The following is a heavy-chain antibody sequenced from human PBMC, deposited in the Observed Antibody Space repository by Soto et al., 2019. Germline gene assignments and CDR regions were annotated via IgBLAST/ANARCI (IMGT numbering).Heavy chain of an antibody. Sequence: ASVKVSCKASGYTFTSYGISWVRQAPGQGLEWMGWISAYNGNTNYAQKLQGRVTMTTDTSTSTAYMELRSLRSDDTAVYYCARGHDTYDFWSGFDYWGQGTLVTVSS. D-gene: IGHD3-3*01. V-gene: IGHV1-18*01. J-gene: IGHJ4*02. CDR3: ARGHDTYDFWSGFDY. CDR1: GYTFTSYG. CDR2: ISAYNGNT.